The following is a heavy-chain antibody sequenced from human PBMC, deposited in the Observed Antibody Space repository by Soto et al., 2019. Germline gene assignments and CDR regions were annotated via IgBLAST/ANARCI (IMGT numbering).Heavy chain of an antibody. Sequence: SETLSLTCTVSGDSISSSYWSWIRQSPGKGLEWIGYIYYSGFTNYNPSLKSRVTISVDTSKNQFSLKLSSVTAADTAVYYCARGIAVAGTEPNFDYWGQGTLVTVSS. CDR1: GDSISSSY. D-gene: IGHD6-19*01. CDR2: IYYSGFT. CDR3: ARGIAVAGTEPNFDY. V-gene: IGHV4-59*08. J-gene: IGHJ4*02.